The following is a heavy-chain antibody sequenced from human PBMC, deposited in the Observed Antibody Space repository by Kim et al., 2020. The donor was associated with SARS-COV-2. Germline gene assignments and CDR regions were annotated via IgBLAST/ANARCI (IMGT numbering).Heavy chain of an antibody. Sequence: SETLSLTCNASGGSFSGDYWSWIRQPPAKGLEWIGDINFAGSVHYNPSLKNRLTISLVKSQNEFSLRLTSATAADTAMYYCGRGFWGNNHFWGQGTLVTVSS. CDR1: GGSFSGDY. V-gene: IGHV4-34*01. J-gene: IGHJ4*02. CDR2: INFAGSV. D-gene: IGHD3-16*01. CDR3: GRGFWGNNHF.